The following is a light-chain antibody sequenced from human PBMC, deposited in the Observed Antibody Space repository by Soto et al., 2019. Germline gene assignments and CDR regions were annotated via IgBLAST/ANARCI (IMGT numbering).Light chain of an antibody. CDR1: SSDVGRYDH. V-gene: IGLV2-8*01. J-gene: IGLJ1*01. CDR3: SSDAGNYNYV. Sequence: QSVLTQPPSASGSPGQSVTIPCTGTSSDVGRYDHVSWYQQHPGKAPKLMIYEVTRRPAGVPDRFSGSKSGNTASLTVSGLQAEGEAEYFCSSDAGNYNYVFGTGTKVTVL. CDR2: EVT.